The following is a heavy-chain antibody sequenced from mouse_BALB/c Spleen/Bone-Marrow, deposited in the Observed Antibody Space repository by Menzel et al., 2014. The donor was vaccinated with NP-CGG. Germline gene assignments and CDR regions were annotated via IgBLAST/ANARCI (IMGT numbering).Heavy chain of an antibody. Sequence: EVRGVESGGGLVKSGGSLKLSCAASGFSFSNYGMSWVRQTPEKRLEWVATISGDGRYTFYSDSVKGRFTISRDNAKNNLYLQLSSLRSEDTALYYCARHAYYDQTEVSFVYWGQGTLVTVSA. D-gene: IGHD2-4*01. CDR3: ARHAYYDQTEVSFVY. CDR2: ISGDGRYT. V-gene: IGHV5-9-2*01. CDR1: GFSFSNYG. J-gene: IGHJ3*01.